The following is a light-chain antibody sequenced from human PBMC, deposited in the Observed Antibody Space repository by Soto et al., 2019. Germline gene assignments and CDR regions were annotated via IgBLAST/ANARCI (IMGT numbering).Light chain of an antibody. Sequence: IVLTQSPATLSVSPGERATLSCRASQNVLSNLAWYQQKPGQAPRLLIYGASSRATGIPDRFSGSGSGTDFTLTISRMEHEDFAVYYCQQYGSSLGVTFGGGPKVDI. J-gene: IGKJ4*01. V-gene: IGKV3-20*01. CDR1: QNVLSN. CDR2: GAS. CDR3: QQYGSSLGVT.